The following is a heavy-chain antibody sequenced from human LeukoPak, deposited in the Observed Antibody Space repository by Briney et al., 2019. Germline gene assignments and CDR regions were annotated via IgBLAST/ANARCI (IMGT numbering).Heavy chain of an antibody. CDR1: GYTFTSYY. CDR2: INPSGGST. V-gene: IGHV1-46*01. CDR3: ARDFVHYYDSSGFKDLGAFDI. Sequence: ASVKVSCKASGYTFTSYYMHWVRQAPGQGLEWMGIINPSGGSTSNEKKFQGRVTMTRDKSTSKVYMEMSSLRSQDTAVYYCARDFVHYYDSSGFKDLGAFDIWGQGTMVTVSS. J-gene: IGHJ3*02. D-gene: IGHD3-22*01.